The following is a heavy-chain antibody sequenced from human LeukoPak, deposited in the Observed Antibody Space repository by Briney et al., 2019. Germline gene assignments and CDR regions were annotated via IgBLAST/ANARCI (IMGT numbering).Heavy chain of an antibody. CDR2: INHSGST. V-gene: IGHV4-34*01. Sequence: PSETLSLTCAVYGGSFSGYYWSWIRQPPGKGLEWIGEINHSGSTNYNPSLKSRVTISVDTSKNQFSLKPSSVTAADTAVYYCARRTHNNAGYYYYYYMDVWGKGTTVTVSS. J-gene: IGHJ6*03. D-gene: IGHD1-14*01. CDR1: GGSFSGYY. CDR3: ARRTHNNAGYYYYYYMDV.